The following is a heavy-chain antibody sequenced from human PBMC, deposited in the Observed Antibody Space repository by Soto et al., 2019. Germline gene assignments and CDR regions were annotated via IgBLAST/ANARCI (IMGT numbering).Heavy chain of an antibody. CDR3: ARDDSGFSGSHYIDSFNY. V-gene: IGHV1-3*01. CDR2: INGGNGNT. Sequence: QVQLVQSGAELKKPGASVKVSCKASGNTVPNYAIHWVRQAPGQRLEWMGWINGGNGNTYYSEHFQGRVTFTRDTSAGTVYMRLSSLTSEDTAVYYCARDDSGFSGSHYIDSFNYWGQGALVTVSS. J-gene: IGHJ4*02. D-gene: IGHD1-26*01. CDR1: GNTVPNYA.